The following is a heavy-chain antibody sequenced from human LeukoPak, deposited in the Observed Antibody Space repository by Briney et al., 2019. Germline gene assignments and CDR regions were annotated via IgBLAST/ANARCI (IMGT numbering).Heavy chain of an antibody. CDR3: ARGAHGPSSGWYDPGGYYFDY. Sequence: GGSLRLSCAASGFTFSSYSMNWVRQAPGKGLEWVSYISSSSSTIYYADSVKGRFTISRDNAKNSLYLQMNSLRDEDTAVYYCARGAHGPSSGWYDPGGYYFDYWGQGTLVTVSS. D-gene: IGHD6-19*01. CDR1: GFTFSSYS. V-gene: IGHV3-48*02. CDR2: ISSSSSTI. J-gene: IGHJ4*02.